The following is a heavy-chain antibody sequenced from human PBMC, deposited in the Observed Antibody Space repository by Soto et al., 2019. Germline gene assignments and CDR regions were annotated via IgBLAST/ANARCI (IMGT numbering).Heavy chain of an antibody. V-gene: IGHV4-30-4*01. CDR1: GGSISSGDYY. D-gene: IGHD3-22*01. CDR2: IYYSGST. Sequence: QVQLQESGPGLVKPSQTLSLTCTVSGGSISSGDYYWSWIRQPPGKGLEWIGYIYYSGSTYYNPSLKSRVTISVDTSKNQCSLKLSSVTAADTAVYYCAREYYDSSGWPSWFDPWGQGTLVTVSS. J-gene: IGHJ5*02. CDR3: AREYYDSSGWPSWFDP.